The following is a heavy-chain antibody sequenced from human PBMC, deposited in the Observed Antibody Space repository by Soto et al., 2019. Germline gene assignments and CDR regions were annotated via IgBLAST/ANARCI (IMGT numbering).Heavy chain of an antibody. Sequence: QVQQVQSGAEAKRPGASAKVSCKASGCTFTSYGFSWVRQAPGQGLEWMGWISAYDGSTNYAQKFQGRVTMTTDTSTSTAYMELKSLRSDDTAVYYCARHNSQWPNWFDPWGQGTLVTVSS. J-gene: IGHJ5*02. D-gene: IGHD1-1*01. CDR3: ARHNSQWPNWFDP. V-gene: IGHV1-18*01. CDR2: ISAYDGST. CDR1: GCTFTSYG.